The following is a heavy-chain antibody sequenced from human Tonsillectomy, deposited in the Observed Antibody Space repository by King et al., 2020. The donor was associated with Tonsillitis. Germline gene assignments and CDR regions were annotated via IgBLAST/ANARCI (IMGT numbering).Heavy chain of an antibody. Sequence: VQLVESGGGVVQPGRSLRLSCAASEFTFSSYAMHWVRQAPGKGLEWVAVISYDGSNKYYADSVKGRFTISRDSSKNRLYLQMNSLTVEDTGVYYCATDQSPGEISGYLNYWGQGTLVTVSS. D-gene: IGHD5-12*01. J-gene: IGHJ4*02. CDR3: ATDQSPGEISGYLNY. CDR1: EFTFSSYA. V-gene: IGHV3-30-3*01. CDR2: ISYDGSNK.